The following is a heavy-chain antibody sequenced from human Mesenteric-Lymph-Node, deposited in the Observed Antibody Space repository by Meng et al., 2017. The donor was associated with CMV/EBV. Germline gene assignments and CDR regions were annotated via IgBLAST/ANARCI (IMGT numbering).Heavy chain of an antibody. V-gene: IGHV3-7*01. CDR3: ARDGTYYDFWSAFDI. CDR2: IKQDGSEK. Sequence: GGSLKISCAASGFTFSSYWMSWVRQAPGKGLEWVANIKQDGSEKYYVDSVKGRFTISRDNAKNSLYLQMNSLRAEDTAVYYCARDGTYYDFWSAFDIWGQGTMVTVSS. CDR1: GFTFSSYW. D-gene: IGHD3-3*01. J-gene: IGHJ3*02.